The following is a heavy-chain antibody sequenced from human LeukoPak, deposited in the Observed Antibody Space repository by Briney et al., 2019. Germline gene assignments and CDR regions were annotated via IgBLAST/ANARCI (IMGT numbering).Heavy chain of an antibody. D-gene: IGHD5-18*01. CDR3: ARRIQLWDTWDY. Sequence: PSETLSLTCAVSGGSISSSNWWSWVRQPPGKGLEWIGEIYHSGSTNYNPSLKSRVTISVDTSKNQFSLKLSSVTAADTAVYYCARRIQLWDTWDYWGQGTLVTVSS. CDR1: GGSISSSNW. CDR2: IYHSGST. V-gene: IGHV4-4*02. J-gene: IGHJ4*02.